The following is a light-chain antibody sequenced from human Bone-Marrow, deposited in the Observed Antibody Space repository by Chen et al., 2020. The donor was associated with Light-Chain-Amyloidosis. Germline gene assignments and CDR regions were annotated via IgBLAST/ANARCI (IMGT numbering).Light chain of an antibody. CDR3: AAWDDSLSGWV. CDR2: RNN. CDR1: SSNIGPNY. J-gene: IGLJ3*02. V-gene: IGLV1-47*01. Sequence: QSVLTQPPSASGTPGQMVSISCSGSSSNIGPNYVFWYQHLPGSAPKLLIYRNNQWPSGVPDRFSGSKSGTSASLAINGLRSEDEADYYCAAWDDSLSGWVFGGGTRLTVL.